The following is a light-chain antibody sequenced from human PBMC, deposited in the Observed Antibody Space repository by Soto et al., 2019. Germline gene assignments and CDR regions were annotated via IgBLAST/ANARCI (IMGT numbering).Light chain of an antibody. CDR1: QDIRGA. CDR2: DVS. J-gene: IGKJ5*01. CDR3: QQFNTYPTT. Sequence: AIQLTQSPSSLSASVGDRVTITCRASQDIRGALAWYQQKPGKPPKLLIFDVSSFLSGVPSRFSGSGSGTDFTLTISSLQPEDFSTYYCQQFNTYPTTFGQGTRLEIK. V-gene: IGKV1-13*02.